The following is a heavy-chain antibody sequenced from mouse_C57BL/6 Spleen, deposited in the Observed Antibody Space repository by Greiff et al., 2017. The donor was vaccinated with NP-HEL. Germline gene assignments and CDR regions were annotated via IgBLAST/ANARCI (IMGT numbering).Heavy chain of an antibody. D-gene: IGHD1-1*01. CDR1: GYAFSSSW. CDR3: ARSSYYGSSYAMDY. Sequence: LQESGPELVKPGASVKISCKASGYAFSSSWMNWVKQRPGKGLEWIGRIYPGDGDTNYNGKFKGKATLTADKSSSTAYMQLSSLTSEDSAVYFCARSSYYGSSYAMDYWGQGTSVTVSS. J-gene: IGHJ4*01. V-gene: IGHV1-82*01. CDR2: IYPGDGDT.